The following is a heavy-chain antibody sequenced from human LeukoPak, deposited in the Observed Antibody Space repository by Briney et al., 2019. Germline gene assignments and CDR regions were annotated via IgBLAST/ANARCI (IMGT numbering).Heavy chain of an antibody. CDR1: GYTFTDYY. D-gene: IGHD1-1*01. CDR3: ARTTPGTSGFDY. J-gene: IGHJ4*02. V-gene: IGHV1-2*02. Sequence: ASVKVSCKASGYTFTDYYLYWVRQAPGQGLEWMGWINPNSGGTNYAQKFRGRVTMTRDTSISTAYMDLSGLRSDDTAVYYCARTTPGTSGFDYWGQGTLVTVSS. CDR2: INPNSGGT.